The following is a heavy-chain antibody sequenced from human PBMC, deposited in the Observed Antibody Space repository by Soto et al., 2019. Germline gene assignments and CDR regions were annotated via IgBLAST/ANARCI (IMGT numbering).Heavy chain of an antibody. J-gene: IGHJ4*02. CDR1: SGTLSNFY. Sequence: VQLQESGPGLVKPSETLSLTCTVSSGTLSNFYWSWVRQPPWKGLEWIGYIHYRGTTNYNPYHKSRVIMSVDTSKNQFSLTLNSVTAADTAVYYCTRTRTTGWFSPVDSWGQGIPVTVSS. CDR2: IHYRGTT. CDR3: TRTRTTGWFSPVDS. D-gene: IGHD6-19*01. V-gene: IGHV4-59*01.